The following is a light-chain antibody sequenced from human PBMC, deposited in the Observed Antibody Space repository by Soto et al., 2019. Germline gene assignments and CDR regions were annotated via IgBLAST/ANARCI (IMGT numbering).Light chain of an antibody. CDR3: QQYNNWPPIT. Sequence: EIVLTQSPATLSLSPGERATLSCRASQSVSSYLAWYQQKPGQAPRLLIYDASNRATGIPARFSGSGSGTAFTLTISSLQSEDFAVYYCQQYNNWPPITFGQGTRLEIK. V-gene: IGKV3-11*01. CDR1: QSVSSY. CDR2: DAS. J-gene: IGKJ5*01.